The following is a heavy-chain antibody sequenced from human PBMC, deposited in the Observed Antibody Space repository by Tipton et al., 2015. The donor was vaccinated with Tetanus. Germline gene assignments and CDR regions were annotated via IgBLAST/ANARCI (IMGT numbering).Heavy chain of an antibody. CDR2: VNWSGGNI. CDR3: AREADCSGGSCFSGDFDN. CDR1: GFTFDAYS. V-gene: IGHV3-9*01. D-gene: IGHD2-15*01. Sequence: SLRLSCVASGFTFDAYSMHWVRQAPGKGLEWVSGVNWSGGNIGYADSVKGRFTISRDNSKNTLYLQMNSLRAEDTAVYYCAREADCSGGSCFSGDFDNWGQGTQVTVSS. J-gene: IGHJ4*02.